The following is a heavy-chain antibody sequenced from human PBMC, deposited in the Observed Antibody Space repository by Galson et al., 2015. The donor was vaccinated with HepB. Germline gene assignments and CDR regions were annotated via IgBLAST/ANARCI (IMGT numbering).Heavy chain of an antibody. CDR2: INPNSGGT. V-gene: IGHV1-2*02. D-gene: IGHD2-15*01. CDR3: ARDGYCSGGSCYGYYYYGMDV. CDR1: GYTFTGYY. Sequence: SVKVSCKASGYTFTGYYMHWVRQAPGQGLEWMGWINPNSGGTNYAQKLQGRVTMTTVTSTSTAYMELRSLRSDDTAVYYCARDGYCSGGSCYGYYYYGMDVWGQGTTVTVSS. J-gene: IGHJ6*02.